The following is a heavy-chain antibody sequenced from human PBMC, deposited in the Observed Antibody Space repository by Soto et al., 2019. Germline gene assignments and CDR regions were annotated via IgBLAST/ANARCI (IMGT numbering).Heavy chain of an antibody. Sequence: ASVKVSCKASGYTFTSYYMHWVRQAPGQGLEWMGIINPSGGSTSCAQKFQGRVTMTRDTSTSTVYMELSSLRSEDTAVYYCARSTVAGNPRYGREPIGYWGQGTLVTVSS. V-gene: IGHV1-46*01. D-gene: IGHD6-19*01. CDR1: GYTFTSYY. J-gene: IGHJ4*02. CDR3: ARSTVAGNPRYGREPIGY. CDR2: INPSGGST.